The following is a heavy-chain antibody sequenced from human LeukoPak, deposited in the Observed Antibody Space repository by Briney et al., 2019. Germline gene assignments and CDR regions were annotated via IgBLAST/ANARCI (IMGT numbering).Heavy chain of an antibody. CDR1: GFTFSRYG. CDR3: AKDYSWAPEY. V-gene: IGHV3-23*01. Sequence: PGRSLRLSCAASGFTFSRYGLSWVRQAPGEGLEWVSRISANGNTYYADSVKGRFTISRDNSKNTVNLQMNSLRAEDTAVYYCAKDYSWAPEYWGQGTLVTVSS. D-gene: IGHD2-15*01. CDR2: ISANGNT. J-gene: IGHJ4*02.